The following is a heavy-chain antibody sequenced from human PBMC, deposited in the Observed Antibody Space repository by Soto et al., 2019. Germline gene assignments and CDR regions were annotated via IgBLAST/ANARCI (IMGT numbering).Heavy chain of an antibody. CDR1: GYNFIAYG. J-gene: IGHJ4*02. Sequence: QVQLVQSGPEVRTPGASVKVSCEASGYNFIAYGLSWVRQAPGQGLEWMGWISVYNGNTEYAQKFLGRVTMTSDTSTNTAYMELTSLRSDDTAVYYCARGKPGGQYWGQGTLVTVSS. D-gene: IGHD3-10*01. V-gene: IGHV1-18*01. CDR2: ISVYNGNT. CDR3: ARGKPGGQY.